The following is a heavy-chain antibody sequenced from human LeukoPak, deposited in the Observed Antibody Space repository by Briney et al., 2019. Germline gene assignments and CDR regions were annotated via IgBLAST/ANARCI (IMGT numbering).Heavy chain of an antibody. V-gene: IGHV5-51*01. J-gene: IGHJ3*02. CDR2: IYPGDSDT. D-gene: IGHD1-26*01. CDR1: EYSFTSYW. CDR3: ARRELTGYDAFDI. Sequence: GESLKISCKGSEYSFTSYWIGWVRQMPGKGLEWMGIIYPGDSDTRCSPSFQGQVTISADMSISTAYLQWSSLRASDTAMYYCARRELTGYDAFDIWGQGTLVTVSS.